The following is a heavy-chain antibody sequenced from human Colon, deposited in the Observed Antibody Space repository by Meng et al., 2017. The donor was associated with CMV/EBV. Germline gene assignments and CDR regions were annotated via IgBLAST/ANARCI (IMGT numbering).Heavy chain of an antibody. D-gene: IGHD2-15*01. CDR1: GFIFSEYW. CDR2: IRQDGGDI. V-gene: IGHV3-7*01. CDR3: VRGDGSRHASRLLDY. J-gene: IGHJ4*02. Sequence: GESLKISCAASGFIFSEYWMSWVRQAPGHGLEWVANIRQDGGDIYYVDSVKGRFTISRDNAQNLLYLQINSLRVEDTAVYHCVRGDGSRHASRLLDYWGQGTTVTVSS.